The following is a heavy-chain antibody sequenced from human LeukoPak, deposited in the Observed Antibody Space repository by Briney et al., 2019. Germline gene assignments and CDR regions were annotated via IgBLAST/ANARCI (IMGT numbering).Heavy chain of an antibody. V-gene: IGHV3-23*01. CDR1: GFTFSNYA. J-gene: IGHJ5*02. CDR2: ISVGHST. CDR3: AKGTRFGSTHWFDP. Sequence: PGGSLRLSCVASGFTFSNYAMNWVRQAPGKGLDWVSTISVGHSTNYADSVKGRFTISRDNSKNTLYLQMNSLRAEDTAVYYCAKGTRFGSTHWFDPWGQGTLVTISS. D-gene: IGHD3-16*01.